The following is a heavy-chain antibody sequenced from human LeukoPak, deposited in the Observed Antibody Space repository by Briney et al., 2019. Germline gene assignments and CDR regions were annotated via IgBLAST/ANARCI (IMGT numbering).Heavy chain of an antibody. D-gene: IGHD2-15*01. CDR3: ARERVVEAATPPPIFFFDY. J-gene: IGHJ4*02. CDR1: GFTFSSYA. CDR2: ISYEGSNQ. V-gene: IGHV3-30-3*01. Sequence: PGRSLRLSCAASGFTFSSYAMHWVRQAPGKGLEWVAVISYEGSNQYYADYVKGRLTISRDNSKNTLFLQMNSLQTEDTAVYYCARERVVEAATPPPIFFFDYWGQGSLVTVSS.